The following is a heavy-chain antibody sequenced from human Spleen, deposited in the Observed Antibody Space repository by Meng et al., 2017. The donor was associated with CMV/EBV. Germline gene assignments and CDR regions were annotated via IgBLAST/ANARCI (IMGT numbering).Heavy chain of an antibody. D-gene: IGHD2-2*02. J-gene: IGHJ5*02. CDR3: AREYDCSSTSCYTGWFDP. CDR2: IIPIFGTA. CDR1: TFSSYA. V-gene: IGHV1-69*05. Sequence: TFSSYASSWVRQAPGQGLEWMGGIIPIFGTANYAQKFQGRVTITTDESTSTAYMELSSLRSEDTAVYYCAREYDCSSTSCYTGWFDPWGQGTLVTVSS.